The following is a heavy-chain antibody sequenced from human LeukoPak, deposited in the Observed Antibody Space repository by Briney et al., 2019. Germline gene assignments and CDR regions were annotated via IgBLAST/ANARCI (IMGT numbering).Heavy chain of an antibody. CDR3: ARASYYGSGDDPLLDY. CDR1: GGSISSGGYY. CDR2: IYYSGST. J-gene: IGHJ4*02. V-gene: IGHV4-31*03. Sequence: SETPSLTCTVSGGSISSGGYYWSWIRQHPGKGLEWIGYIYYSGSTYYNPSLKSRVTISVDTSKNQFSLKLSSVTAADTAVYYCARASYYGSGDDPLLDYWGQGTLVTVSS. D-gene: IGHD3-10*01.